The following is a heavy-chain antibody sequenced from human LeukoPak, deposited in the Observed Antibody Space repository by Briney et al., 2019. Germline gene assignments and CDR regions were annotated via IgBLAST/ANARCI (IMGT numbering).Heavy chain of an antibody. D-gene: IGHD3-10*01. CDR1: GFTFSSYA. CDR2: ISYDGSNQ. Sequence: GGSLRLSCAASGFTFSSYAMHWVRQAPGKGLEWVAVISYDGSNQNYADSVKGRFTISKDQSKDTLFLQMNSLRTEDTGIYYCAKPLLRDIWFGESWGQGTLVTVSS. CDR3: AKPLLRDIWFGES. V-gene: IGHV3-30*04. J-gene: IGHJ5*02.